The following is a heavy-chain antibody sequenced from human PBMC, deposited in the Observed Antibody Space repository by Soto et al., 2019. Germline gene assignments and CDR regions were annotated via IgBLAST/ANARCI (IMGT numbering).Heavy chain of an antibody. J-gene: IGHJ4*02. CDR1: GGCISSYY. D-gene: IGHD3-22*01. CDR2: IYFRGTT. V-gene: IGHV4-59*01. CDR3: ARMNYYDTSGYPFDY. Sequence: SETVSLTCTVSGGCISSYYWSWIRQPPGKGLEWIGYIYFRGTTNYNPSLKSRVTMSADTSKNQFSLKLNSVTAADTAVYYCARMNYYDTSGYPFDYWGQGMMVTVS.